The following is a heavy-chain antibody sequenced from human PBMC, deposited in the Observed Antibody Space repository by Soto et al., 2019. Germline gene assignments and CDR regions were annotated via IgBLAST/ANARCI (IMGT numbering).Heavy chain of an antibody. CDR2: ISGGGSST. J-gene: IGHJ6*03. V-gene: IGHV3-23*01. Sequence: PGGSLRLSCAASGLSFSNYGMSWVRQAPGKGLEWVAVISGGGSSTYYADSVKGRFTISRDNSKNTLYLQMNSLRAEDTAVYYCAKDLYYGSGSYYYYMDVWGKGTTVTVSS. CDR1: GLSFSNYG. D-gene: IGHD3-10*01. CDR3: AKDLYYGSGSYYYYMDV.